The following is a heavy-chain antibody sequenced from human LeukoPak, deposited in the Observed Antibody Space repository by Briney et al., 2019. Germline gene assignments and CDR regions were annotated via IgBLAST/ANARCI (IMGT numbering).Heavy chain of an antibody. CDR2: ISSSSSTV. CDR1: GFTFSSYS. J-gene: IGHJ3*02. D-gene: IGHD2-2*01. V-gene: IGHV3-48*01. Sequence: GGSLRLSCAASGFTFSSYSMNWVRQAPGKGLEWVSYISSSSSTVYYADSVKGRFTISRDKAKNSLYLQVNSLRAEDTAVYYCARGGYCSSTTCYLNDAFDIWGQGTMVTVSS. CDR3: ARGGYCSSTTCYLNDAFDI.